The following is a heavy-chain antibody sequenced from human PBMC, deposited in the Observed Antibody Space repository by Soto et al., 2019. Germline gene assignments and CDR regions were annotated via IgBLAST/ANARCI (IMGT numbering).Heavy chain of an antibody. Sequence: GGSLRLSCAVSGFTFSRNAIHWVRQAPGKGLEWVAVISYDGNNEYYSDSVKGRFTISRDNSKNTVYLQMNSLRTEDTAVYYCTKDPSSLWFYFDYWGLGALVTVSS. CDR1: GFTFSRNA. CDR3: TKDPSSLWFYFDY. V-gene: IGHV3-30*18. CDR2: ISYDGNNE. D-gene: IGHD6-13*01. J-gene: IGHJ4*02.